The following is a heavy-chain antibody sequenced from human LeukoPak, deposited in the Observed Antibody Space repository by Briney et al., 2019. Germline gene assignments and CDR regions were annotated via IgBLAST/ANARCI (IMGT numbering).Heavy chain of an antibody. D-gene: IGHD5-18*01. V-gene: IGHV4-59*01. J-gene: IGHJ6*02. CDR1: GGSISSYY. CDR2: IYYSGST. CDR3: ASGYSDIYYYYGMDV. Sequence: SETLSLTCTVSGGSISSYYWSWIRQPPGKGLEWIGYIYYSGSTNYNPSLKSRVTISVDTSKNQFSLKLSSVTAADTAVYYCASGYSDIYYYYGMDVWGRGTTVTVSS.